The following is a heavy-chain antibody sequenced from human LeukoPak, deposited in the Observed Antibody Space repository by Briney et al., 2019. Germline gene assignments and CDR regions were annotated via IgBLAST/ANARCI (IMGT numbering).Heavy chain of an antibody. CDR2: IYYSGSS. J-gene: IGHJ3*02. Sequence: SETLSLTCTVSGGSIRSYYWSWIRQPPGQGLEWIGYIYYSGSSNYNPSLKSRVTISVDTSNNQFSLKLSSVTAADAAVYYCARGGWRAAGGQVGSVEAFDIWGQGTMVTVSS. D-gene: IGHD6-19*01. CDR3: ARGGWRAAGGQVGSVEAFDI. V-gene: IGHV4-59*01. CDR1: GGSIRSYY.